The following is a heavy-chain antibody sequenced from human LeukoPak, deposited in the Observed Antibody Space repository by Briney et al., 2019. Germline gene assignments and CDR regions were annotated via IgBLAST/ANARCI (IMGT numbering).Heavy chain of an antibody. CDR2: INPNSGGT. CDR1: GYTFTGYY. D-gene: IGHD6-19*01. V-gene: IGHV1-2*02. CDR3: ARGASSIAVAGRVNY. J-gene: IGHJ4*02. Sequence: ASVKVSCKASGYTFTGYYMHWVRQAPGQGLEWMGWINPNSGGTNYAQKFQGRVTMTRDTSISTAYMELSRLRSDDTDVYYCARGASSIAVAGRVNYWGQGTLVTVSS.